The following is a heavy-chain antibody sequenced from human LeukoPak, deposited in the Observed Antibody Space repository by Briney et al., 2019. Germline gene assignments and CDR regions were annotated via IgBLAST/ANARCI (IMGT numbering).Heavy chain of an antibody. V-gene: IGHV3-48*01. CDR2: ISSSSSTI. J-gene: IGHJ4*02. CDR3: ARDPSYIVGASPFDY. CDR1: GFTFSSYS. D-gene: IGHD1-26*01. Sequence: GGSLRLSCAASGFTFSSYSMNWARQAPGKGLEWVSYISSSSSTIYYADSVKGRFTISRDNAKNSLYLQMNSLRAEDTAVYYCARDPSYIVGASPFDYWGQGTLVTVSS.